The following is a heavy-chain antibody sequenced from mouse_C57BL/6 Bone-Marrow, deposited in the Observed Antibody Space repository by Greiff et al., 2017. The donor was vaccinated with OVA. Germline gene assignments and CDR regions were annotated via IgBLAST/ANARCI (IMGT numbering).Heavy chain of an antibody. CDR1: GYTFTSYW. J-gene: IGHJ3*01. D-gene: IGHD2-1*01. CDR2: IYPGSGST. CDR3: ARNGGLYYGNYLFAY. Sequence: QVHVKQPGAELVKPGASVKMSCKASGYTFTSYWITWVKQRPGQGLEWIGDIYPGSGSTNYNEKFKSKATLTVDTSSSTAYMQLSSLTSEDSAVYYCARNGGLYYGNYLFAYWGQGTLVTVSA. V-gene: IGHV1-55*01.